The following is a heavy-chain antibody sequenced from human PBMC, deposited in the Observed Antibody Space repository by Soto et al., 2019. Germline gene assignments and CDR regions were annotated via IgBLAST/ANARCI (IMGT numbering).Heavy chain of an antibody. J-gene: IGHJ4*02. CDR1: GFTFSSYW. CDR2: IKQDGSEK. D-gene: IGHD1-20*01. Sequence: GGSLRLSCAASGFTFSSYWMSWVRQAPGKGLEWVANIKQDGSEKYYVDSVKGRFTISRDNAKNSLYLQMNSLRAEDTAVYYCARAWDNWNRPADYWGQETLVTVSS. V-gene: IGHV3-7*05. CDR3: ARAWDNWNRPADY.